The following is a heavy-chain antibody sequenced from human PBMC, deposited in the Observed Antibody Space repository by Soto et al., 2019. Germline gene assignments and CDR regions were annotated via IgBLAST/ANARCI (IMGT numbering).Heavy chain of an antibody. CDR3: ARSADCSGGSCYSNYYYYMDV. J-gene: IGHJ6*03. D-gene: IGHD2-15*01. Sequence: QVQLVQSGAEVKKPGASVKVSCKASGYTFTGYYMHWVRQAPGQGLEWMGWINPNSGGTNYAQKFQGWVTMTRDTSISTAYMELSRLRSDYTAVYYCARSADCSGGSCYSNYYYYMDVWGKGTTVTVSS. CDR1: GYTFTGYY. V-gene: IGHV1-2*04. CDR2: INPNSGGT.